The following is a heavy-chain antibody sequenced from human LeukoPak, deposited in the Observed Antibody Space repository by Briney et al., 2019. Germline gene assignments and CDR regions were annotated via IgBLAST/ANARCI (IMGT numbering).Heavy chain of an antibody. CDR2: TYYRSKWYN. CDR1: GDSVSSNSAA. J-gene: IGHJ4*02. CDR3: ARDHSSGWYPTETYYFDY. D-gene: IGHD6-19*01. V-gene: IGHV6-1*01. Sequence: SQTLSLTCAISGDSVSSNSAAWNWIRQSPSRGLEWLGRTYYRSKWYNDYAVSVKSRITINPDTSKNQFSLQLNSGTPEDTAVYYCARDHSSGWYPTETYYFDYWGQGTLVTVSS.